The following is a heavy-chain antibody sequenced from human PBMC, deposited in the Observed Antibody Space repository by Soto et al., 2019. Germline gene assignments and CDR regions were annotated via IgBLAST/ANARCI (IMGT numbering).Heavy chain of an antibody. J-gene: IGHJ4*02. CDR1: GYSFSTYG. Sequence: PGGSLRLSCAGSGYSFSTYGMSWVRQAPGKGLEWVSGITNNGGRTNYADSMEGRFTISRDNSKSTLYLEMNSLKADDTAIYYCAQYRTVRTEFDYWGQGTLVTVSS. CDR3: AQYRTVRTEFDY. V-gene: IGHV3-23*01. D-gene: IGHD3-10*02. CDR2: ITNNGGRT.